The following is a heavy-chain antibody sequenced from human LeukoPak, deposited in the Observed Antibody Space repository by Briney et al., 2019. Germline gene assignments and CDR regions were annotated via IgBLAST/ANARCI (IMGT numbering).Heavy chain of an antibody. D-gene: IGHD4-23*01. Sequence: GGSLRLSCAAAGFTFSNYWMHWVRQAPGKGLVWVSRINTDESHINYADSVKGRFTISRDNAKNTLYLQMNSLRVEDTGVYYCVRGKLVNAVGHFDNWGQGTLVTVSS. J-gene: IGHJ4*02. V-gene: IGHV3-74*01. CDR1: GFTFSNYW. CDR2: INTDESHI. CDR3: VRGKLVNAVGHFDN.